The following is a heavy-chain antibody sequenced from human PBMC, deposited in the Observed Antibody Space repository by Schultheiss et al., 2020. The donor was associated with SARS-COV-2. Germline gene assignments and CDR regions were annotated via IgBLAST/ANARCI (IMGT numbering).Heavy chain of an antibody. V-gene: IGHV3-33*01. Sequence: GESLKISCAASGFTFSSYGMHWVRQAPGKGLEWVAVIWYDGINKYYADSVKGRFTISRDNSKNTLYLQLNSLRAEDTAVYYCARGADDLYYWGQGTLVTVSS. D-gene: IGHD3-3*01. J-gene: IGHJ4*02. CDR3: ARGADDLYY. CDR1: GFTFSSYG. CDR2: IWYDGINK.